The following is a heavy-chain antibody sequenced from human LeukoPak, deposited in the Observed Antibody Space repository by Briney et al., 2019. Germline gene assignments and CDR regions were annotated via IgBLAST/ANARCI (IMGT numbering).Heavy chain of an antibody. V-gene: IGHV4-38-2*02. CDR1: GYSISSGYY. CDR3: ARDIVVVPAAQEY. CDR2: IYHSGST. J-gene: IGHJ4*02. Sequence: SETLSLTCAVSGYSISSGYYWGWIRQPPGKGLEWIGSIYHSGSTYYNPSLKSRVTISVDTSKNQFSLKLSSVTAADTAVYYCARDIVVVPAAQEYWGQGTLVTVSS. D-gene: IGHD2-2*01.